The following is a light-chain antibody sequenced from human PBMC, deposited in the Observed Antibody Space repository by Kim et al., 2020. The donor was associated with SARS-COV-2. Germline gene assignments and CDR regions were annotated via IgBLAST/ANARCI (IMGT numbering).Light chain of an antibody. CDR3: SSWDNSLSVWV. CDR1: SENVCGQG. J-gene: IGLJ3*02. Sequence: QAARAFLRGDSENVCGQGAAWLLQPQGHPPQLLSYKNVIRPSRISERLSAFRSGNTASLTITGLQPEDEADYYCSSWDNSLSVWVFGGGTQLTVL. V-gene: IGLV10-54*01. CDR2: KNV.